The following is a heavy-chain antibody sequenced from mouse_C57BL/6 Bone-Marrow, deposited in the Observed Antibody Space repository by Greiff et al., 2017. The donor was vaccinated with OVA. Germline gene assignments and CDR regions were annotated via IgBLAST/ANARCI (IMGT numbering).Heavy chain of an antibody. J-gene: IGHJ2*01. CDR1: GFSLTSYG. CDR2: IWGVGST. D-gene: IGHD2-3*01. V-gene: IGHV2-6*01. CDR3: ASEGDGYYFDY. Sequence: VQGVESGPGLVAPSQRLSITCTVSGFSLTSYGVDWVRQSPGKGLEWLGVIWGVGSTNYNSALKSRLSISTDNPKSQVFLKMNSLQTDDTAMYYCASEGDGYYFDYWGQGTTLTVSS.